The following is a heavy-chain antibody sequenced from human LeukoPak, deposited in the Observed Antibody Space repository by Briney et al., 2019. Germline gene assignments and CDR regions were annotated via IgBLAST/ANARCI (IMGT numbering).Heavy chain of an antibody. CDR2: IGGSGGST. CDR3: AKEDANYDFWSGPPYYYYGMDV. J-gene: IGHJ6*02. D-gene: IGHD3-3*01. Sequence: GGSLRLSCAASGFTFRPYPMSWVRQAPGKGLEWVSTIGGSGGSTYYADSVKGRFTISRDNSKNTLYLQMNSLRAEDTAVYYCAKEDANYDFWSGPPYYYYGMDVWGQGTTVTVSS. V-gene: IGHV3-23*01. CDR1: GFTFRPYP.